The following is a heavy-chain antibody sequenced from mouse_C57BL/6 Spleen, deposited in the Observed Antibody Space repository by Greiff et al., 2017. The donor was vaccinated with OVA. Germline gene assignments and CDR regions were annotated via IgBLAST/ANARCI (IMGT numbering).Heavy chain of an antibody. Sequence: QVQLKESGPELVKPGASVKISCKASGYAFSSSWMNWVKQRPGKGLEWIGRIYPGDGDTNYNGKFKGKATLTADKSSSTAYMQLSSLTSEDSAVYFCARDFYYYGSKDYAMDYWGQGTSVTVSS. J-gene: IGHJ4*01. CDR2: IYPGDGDT. CDR1: GYAFSSSW. V-gene: IGHV1-82*01. D-gene: IGHD1-1*01. CDR3: ARDFYYYGSKDYAMDY.